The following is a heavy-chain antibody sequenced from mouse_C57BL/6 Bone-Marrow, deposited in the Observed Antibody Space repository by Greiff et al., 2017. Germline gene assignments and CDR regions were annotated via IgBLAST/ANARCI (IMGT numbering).Heavy chain of an antibody. V-gene: IGHV1-63*01. J-gene: IGHJ4*01. Sequence: VQLQQSGAELVRPGTSVKMSCKASGYTFNNYWIGWAKQRPGYGLEWIGDIYPGGGYTNSNVKFKGKATLTADKSSSTAYLQFSSLTSEVSAIYYCARSDYSNYYYAMDYWGQGTSLTVAS. CDR2: IYPGGGYT. D-gene: IGHD2-5*01. CDR1: GYTFNNYW. CDR3: ARSDYSNYYYAMDY.